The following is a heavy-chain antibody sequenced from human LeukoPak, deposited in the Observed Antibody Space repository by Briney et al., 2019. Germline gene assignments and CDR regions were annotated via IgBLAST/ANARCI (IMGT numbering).Heavy chain of an antibody. CDR3: ARSHYYDSSGHFDY. CDR2: IIPIFGTA. Sequence: ASVKVSCKASGGTFSSYAISWVRQAPGQGLEWMGRIIPIFGTANYAQKFQGRVTITTDESTSTAYMELSSLRSEDTVVYYCARSHYYDSSGHFDYWGQGTLVTVSS. D-gene: IGHD3-22*01. J-gene: IGHJ4*02. V-gene: IGHV1-69*05. CDR1: GGTFSSYA.